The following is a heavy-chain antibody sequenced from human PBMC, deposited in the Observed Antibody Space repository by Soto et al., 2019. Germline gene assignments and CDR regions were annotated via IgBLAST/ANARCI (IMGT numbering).Heavy chain of an antibody. J-gene: IGHJ4*02. CDR1: GFTFSHYA. D-gene: IGHD1-26*01. Sequence: QVQLVESGGGVVQPGRSLRLSCAASGFTFSHYAMHWVRQAPGKGLEWVALMSYDGSNEYYADSVKGRFTISRDNYKNTLYLQMNSLRAEDTAVYSCAKGGSHHFDYWGQGTLVTVSS. CDR3: AKGGSHHFDY. V-gene: IGHV3-30*18. CDR2: MSYDGSNE.